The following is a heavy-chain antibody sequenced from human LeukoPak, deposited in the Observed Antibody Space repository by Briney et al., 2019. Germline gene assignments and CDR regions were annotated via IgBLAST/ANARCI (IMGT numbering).Heavy chain of an antibody. J-gene: IGHJ4*02. CDR1: GGSFSGYY. Sequence: SETLSLTCAVYGGSFSGYYWSWIRQPPGKGLEWIGEINHSGSTNYNPSLKSRVTISVDTSKNQFSLKLSSVTAADTAVYHCARVVGAISDYWGQGTLVTVSS. D-gene: IGHD1-26*01. CDR3: ARVVGAISDY. V-gene: IGHV4-34*01. CDR2: INHSGST.